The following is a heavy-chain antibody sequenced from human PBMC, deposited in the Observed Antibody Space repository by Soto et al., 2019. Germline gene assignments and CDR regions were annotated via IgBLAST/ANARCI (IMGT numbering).Heavy chain of an antibody. V-gene: IGHV4-30-4*01. Sequence: QVQLQESGPGLVKPSQTLSLTCTVSGGSISSGAYYWIWIRQPPGKGLEWLGYIYSSARTYYNPSLKSRVTIPVDTSKNQSSLKLSSVTAADTAGYYCALTTVTTAVDYWGQGTLVTVSS. CDR1: GGSISSGAYY. CDR3: ALTTVTTAVDY. D-gene: IGHD4-4*01. J-gene: IGHJ4*02. CDR2: IYSSART.